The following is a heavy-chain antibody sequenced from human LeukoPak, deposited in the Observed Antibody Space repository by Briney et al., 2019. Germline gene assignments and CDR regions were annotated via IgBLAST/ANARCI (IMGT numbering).Heavy chain of an antibody. CDR1: GDSISSYY. V-gene: IGHV4-59*01. D-gene: IGHD3-16*01. Sequence: SETLSLTCTVSGDSISSYYWSWIRQPPGKGLEWIGYIYYSGSTNYNPSLKSRVTISVDTSKNQFSLKLSSVTAADTAVYYCARDSRLLWVVGDAFDIWGRGTMVTVSS. J-gene: IGHJ3*02. CDR3: ARDSRLLWVVGDAFDI. CDR2: IYYSGST.